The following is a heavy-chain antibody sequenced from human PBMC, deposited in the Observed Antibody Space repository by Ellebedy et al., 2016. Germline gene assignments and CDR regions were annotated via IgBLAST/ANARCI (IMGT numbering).Heavy chain of an antibody. J-gene: IGHJ6*02. CDR2: ISGSGGST. Sequence: GGSLRLXCAASGFTFSSYAMSWVRQAPGKGLEWVSAISGSGGSTYYADSVKGRFTISRDNAKNSLYLQMNSLRAEDTAVYYCARDSVVVAATSYYYYYGMDVWGQGTTVTVSS. CDR3: ARDSVVVAATSYYYYYGMDV. V-gene: IGHV3-23*01. CDR1: GFTFSSYA. D-gene: IGHD2-15*01.